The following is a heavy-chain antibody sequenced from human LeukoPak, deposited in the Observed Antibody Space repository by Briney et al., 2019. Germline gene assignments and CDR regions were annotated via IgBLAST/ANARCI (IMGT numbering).Heavy chain of an antibody. J-gene: IGHJ5*02. CDR1: KFSFISYW. CDR2: INSDGSRT. Sequence: GGSLRLSCAASKFSFISYWMHWVRQAPGKGLVWVSRINSDGSRTNYADSVKGRFTISRDNAKNTLYLQMSSLRAEDTAVYYCARVLTGSWDWFDPWGQGTLVTVSS. D-gene: IGHD2-8*02. V-gene: IGHV3-74*01. CDR3: ARVLTGSWDWFDP.